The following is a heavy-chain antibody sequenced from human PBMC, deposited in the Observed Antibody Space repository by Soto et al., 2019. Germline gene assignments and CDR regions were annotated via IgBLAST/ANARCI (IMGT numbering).Heavy chain of an antibody. CDR1: GVTFSSYG. CDR3: AKEGRKDFDY. J-gene: IGHJ4*02. CDR2: ISYDGSNK. V-gene: IGHV3-30*18. Sequence: QVQLVESGGGVVQPGRSLRLSCAASGVTFSSYGMHWVRQAPGKGLEWVAVISYDGSNKYYADSVKGRFTISRDNSKNTLYLQMNSLRAEDTAVYYCAKEGRKDFDYWGQGTLVTVSS.